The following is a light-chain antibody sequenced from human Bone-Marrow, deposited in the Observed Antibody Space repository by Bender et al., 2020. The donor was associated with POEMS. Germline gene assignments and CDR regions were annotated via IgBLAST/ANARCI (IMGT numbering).Light chain of an antibody. J-gene: IGLJ2*01. V-gene: IGLV2-14*03. CDR2: DVR. CDR3: SSYRGYSTRVV. CDR1: GSDIGGYNS. Sequence: QSVLTQPPSVSGTPGQSITISCTGTGSDIGGYNSVSWYQQHPGKAPKLVIYDVRSRPSGVSNRFSGSKSGITASLTISGLQAEDEADYYCSSYRGYSTRVVFGEGTKLTVL.